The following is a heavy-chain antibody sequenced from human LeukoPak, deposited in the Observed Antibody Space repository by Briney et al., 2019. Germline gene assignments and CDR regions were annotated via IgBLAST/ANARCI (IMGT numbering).Heavy chain of an antibody. D-gene: IGHD3-3*01. CDR2: ISAYNGNT. CDR1: GYTFTSYG. V-gene: IGHV1-18*01. CDR3: ASDYYDFWSGYGPFDY. Sequence: ASVKVSCKASGYTFTSYGISWVRQAPGQGVEGMGWISAYNGNTNYAQKLQGRVTMTTDTSTSTAYMELRSLRSDDTAVYYCASDYYDFWSGYGPFDYWGQGTLVTVSS. J-gene: IGHJ4*02.